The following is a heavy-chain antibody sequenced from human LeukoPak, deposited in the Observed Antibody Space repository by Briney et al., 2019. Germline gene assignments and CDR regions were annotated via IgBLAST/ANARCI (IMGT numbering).Heavy chain of an antibody. Sequence: PSETLSLTCTVSGGSINSGSYYWSWIRQPAGEQLEWIGRIYTSGSTNYNPSLKSRVTISVDTSKNQFSLKLSSVTAADTAVYYCARHYYDILTGYSYNWFDPWGQGTLVTVSS. D-gene: IGHD3-9*01. CDR2: IYTSGST. J-gene: IGHJ5*02. CDR3: ARHYYDILTGYSYNWFDP. V-gene: IGHV4-61*02. CDR1: GGSINSGSYY.